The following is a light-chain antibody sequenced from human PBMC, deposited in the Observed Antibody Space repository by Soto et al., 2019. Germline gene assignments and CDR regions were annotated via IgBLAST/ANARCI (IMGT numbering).Light chain of an antibody. CDR1: ESLGKT. J-gene: IGKJ4*01. CDR2: DVF. CDR3: QQRNTWPLT. V-gene: IGKV3-11*01. Sequence: EIVLTQSPATLSLSPGDRATLSCRASESLGKTLAWYQQKPGQAPRLLIYDVFKRVTGIPARFSGSGSGTDFTLTISSLEPEDFAVYYCQQRNTWPLTFGGGTKVESK.